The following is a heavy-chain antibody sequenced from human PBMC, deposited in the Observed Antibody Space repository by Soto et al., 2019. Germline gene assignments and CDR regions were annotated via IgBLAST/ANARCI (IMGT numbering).Heavy chain of an antibody. J-gene: IGHJ6*02. Sequence: QVQLVESGGGVVQPGRSLRLSCAASGFTFSNYGIHWVRQAPGKGLVWVTGISYDGSHKYYADSVKGRFTISRDNSKDTVYLEMNSLRDEDTAVYYCAKRRGDHSNYSWGIDVWGQGTTVTVSS. V-gene: IGHV3-30*18. CDR3: AKRRGDHSNYSWGIDV. CDR1: GFTFSNYG. D-gene: IGHD4-4*01. CDR2: ISYDGSHK.